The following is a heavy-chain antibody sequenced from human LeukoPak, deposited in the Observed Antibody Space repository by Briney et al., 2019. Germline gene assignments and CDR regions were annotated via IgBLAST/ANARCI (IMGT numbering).Heavy chain of an antibody. Sequence: GGSLRLSCAGSGFIFSNYAMSWVRQAPGKGPEWVSSITGSGDSTYYADSVKGRFTISRDNSKSALYLQMNSLRAEDTAVYHCAIHDSSGWYFFWGQGTLATVSS. CDR3: AIHDSSGWYFF. D-gene: IGHD6-19*01. CDR1: GFIFSNYA. J-gene: IGHJ4*02. V-gene: IGHV3-23*01. CDR2: ITGSGDST.